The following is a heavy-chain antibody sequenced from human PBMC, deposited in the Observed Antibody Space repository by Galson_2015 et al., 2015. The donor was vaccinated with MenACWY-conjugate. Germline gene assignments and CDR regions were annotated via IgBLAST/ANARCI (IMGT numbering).Heavy chain of an antibody. CDR3: ARHPPGGRGMDV. D-gene: IGHD1-26*01. CDR1: GYIFTTCW. J-gene: IGHJ6*02. V-gene: IGHV5-51*01. CDR2: ISPGDSNT. Sequence: QSGAEVKKPGESLKISCTASGYIFTTCWIAWVRQMPGKGLEWMGLISPGDSNTRYSPSFQGQVTISADKSISTAYLQWSSLKASDTAMYYCARHPPGGRGMDVWGQGTTVTVSS.